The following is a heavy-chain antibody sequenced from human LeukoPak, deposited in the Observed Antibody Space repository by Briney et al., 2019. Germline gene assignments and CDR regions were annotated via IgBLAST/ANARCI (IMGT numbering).Heavy chain of an antibody. CDR3: AREYYGSGSYYDAFDI. CDR1: GYTFTNYG. J-gene: IGHJ3*02. D-gene: IGHD3-10*01. Sequence: GASVKVSCKASGYTFTNYGISWVRQAPGQGLEWMGWISAYNGNTNYAQKLQGRVTMTTDTSTSTAYMELRSLRSDDTAVYYCAREYYGSGSYYDAFDIWGQGTMVTVSS. V-gene: IGHV1-18*01. CDR2: ISAYNGNT.